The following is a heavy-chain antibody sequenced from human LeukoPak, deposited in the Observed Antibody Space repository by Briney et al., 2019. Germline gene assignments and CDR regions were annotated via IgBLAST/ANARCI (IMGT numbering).Heavy chain of an antibody. CDR2: NSGSSSDI. V-gene: IGHV3-21*01. CDR1: GFTFSSYS. Sequence: GGSLRLSCAASGFTFSSYSMNWVRQAPGKGLQWVSSNSGSSSDIYYADSVRGRFTISRDNAKNSLYLQMNSLRAEDTAVYYCARDRSGHLGELSDYWGQGTLVTVSS. J-gene: IGHJ4*02. CDR3: ARDRSGHLGELSDY. D-gene: IGHD3-16*02.